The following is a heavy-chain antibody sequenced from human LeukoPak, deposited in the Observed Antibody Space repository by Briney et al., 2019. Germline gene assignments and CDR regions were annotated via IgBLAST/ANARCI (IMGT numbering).Heavy chain of an antibody. CDR2: ISSSSSYI. CDR1: GFTFSSYS. CDR3: ARGQRAPRSSSGYYKYYYYYMDV. D-gene: IGHD3-22*01. J-gene: IGHJ6*03. V-gene: IGHV3-21*01. Sequence: GGSLRLSCAASGFTFSSYSMNWVRQAPGKGLEWVSSISSSSSYIYYADSVKGRFTISRDNAKNSLYLQMNSLRAEDTAVYYCARGQRAPRSSSGYYKYYYYYMDVWGKGTTVTVSS.